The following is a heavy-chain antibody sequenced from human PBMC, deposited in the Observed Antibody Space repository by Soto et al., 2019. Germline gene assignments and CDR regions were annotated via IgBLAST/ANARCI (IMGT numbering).Heavy chain of an antibody. D-gene: IGHD6-19*01. Sequence: EVQLVESGGGLVKPGGSLRLSCAASGFTFSSYSMNWVRQAPGKGLEWVSSISSSSSYIYYADSVKGRFTISRDNAKNSLYLQMNSLRAEDTAVYYCARGHASIAVAGSYYDYWGQGTLVTVSS. CDR2: ISSSSSYI. CDR3: ARGHASIAVAGSYYDY. V-gene: IGHV3-21*01. J-gene: IGHJ4*02. CDR1: GFTFSSYS.